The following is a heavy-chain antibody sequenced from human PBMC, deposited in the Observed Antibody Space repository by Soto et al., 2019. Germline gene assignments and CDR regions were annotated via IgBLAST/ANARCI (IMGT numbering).Heavy chain of an antibody. J-gene: IGHJ4*02. Sequence: PGGSLRLSCAASGFTFSSYGMHWVRQAPGKGLEWVAVIWYDGSNKYYADSVKGRFTISRDNSKNTLYLQMNSLRAEDTAVYYCASSRGYSGYDLSDWGQGTLVTVSS. CDR3: ASSRGYSGYDLSD. CDR2: IWYDGSNK. CDR1: GFTFSSYG. D-gene: IGHD5-12*01. V-gene: IGHV3-33*01.